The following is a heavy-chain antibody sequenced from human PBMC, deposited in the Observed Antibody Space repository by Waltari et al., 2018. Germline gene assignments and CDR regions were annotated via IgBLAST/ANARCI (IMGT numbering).Heavy chain of an antibody. CDR3: ARAARLWNAVLWHFDV. CDR1: GYTVLRHE. V-gene: IGHV1-8*02. J-gene: IGHJ2*01. CDR2: MNPNSGNT. D-gene: IGHD2-21*01. Sequence: QVQLVQSGAEVKKPGASAKVSCKASGYTVLRHETNWVRQATGQRLEWMGWMNPNSGNTGYAQKFQGRVTMTRNTSISTAYMELRSLRSDDTAVYYCARAARLWNAVLWHFDVWGRGTLVTVSS.